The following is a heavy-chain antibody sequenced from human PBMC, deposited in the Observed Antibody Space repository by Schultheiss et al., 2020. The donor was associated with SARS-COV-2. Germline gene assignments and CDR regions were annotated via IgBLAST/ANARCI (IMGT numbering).Heavy chain of an antibody. J-gene: IGHJ4*02. CDR1: GVSIGSGGYY. V-gene: IGHV4-31*03. Sequence: SETLSLTCTVSGVSIGSGGYYWSWIRQHPGKGLEWIGYTHYSGSSYYSPSLKSRVTISIDTSKNQFSLKLSSVTAADTAVYYCARDGYSYGYPPTLIRGVLTYWGQGTLVTVSS. D-gene: IGHD3-10*01. CDR2: THYSGSS. CDR3: ARDGYSYGYPPTLIRGVLTY.